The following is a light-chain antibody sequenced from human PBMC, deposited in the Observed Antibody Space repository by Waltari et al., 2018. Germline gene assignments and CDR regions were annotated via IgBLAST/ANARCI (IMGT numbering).Light chain of an antibody. CDR1: QSVSSS. CDR3: QQRSIWPLT. J-gene: IGKJ4*01. Sequence: EIVLTQSPATLSLSPGERATLSCRASQSVSSSLAWYQQRPGQAPRLLIYDASNRATGIPARFSGSGSGTDFTLTISSLETEDFAVYYWQQRSIWPLTFGGGTKVEIK. CDR2: DAS. V-gene: IGKV3-11*01.